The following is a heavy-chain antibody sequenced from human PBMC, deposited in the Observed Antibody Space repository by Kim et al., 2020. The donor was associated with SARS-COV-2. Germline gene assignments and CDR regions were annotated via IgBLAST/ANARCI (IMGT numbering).Heavy chain of an antibody. Sequence: GGSLRLSCAASGFTFGDYAMHWVRQAPGKGLEWVSGISWNSGSIGYADSVKGRFTISRDNAKNSLYLQMNSLRAEDTALYYCAKDEDRELRPYNWFDPWGQGTLVTVSS. CDR2: ISWNSGSI. CDR1: GFTFGDYA. CDR3: AKDEDRELRPYNWFDP. J-gene: IGHJ5*02. V-gene: IGHV3-9*01. D-gene: IGHD1-7*01.